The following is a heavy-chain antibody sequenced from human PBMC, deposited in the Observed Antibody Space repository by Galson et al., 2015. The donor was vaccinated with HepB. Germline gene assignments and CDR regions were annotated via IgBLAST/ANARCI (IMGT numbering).Heavy chain of an antibody. CDR2: INPNSGGT. CDR1: GYTFTGYY. J-gene: IGHJ4*02. D-gene: IGHD1-1*01. CDR3: ARGGMLERRVGLVDY. Sequence: SVKVSCKASGYTFTGYYMHWVRQAPGQGLEWMGWINPNSGGTNYAQKFQGWATMTRDTSISTAYMELSRLRSDDTAVYYCARGGMLERRVGLVDYWGQGTLVTVSS. V-gene: IGHV1-2*04.